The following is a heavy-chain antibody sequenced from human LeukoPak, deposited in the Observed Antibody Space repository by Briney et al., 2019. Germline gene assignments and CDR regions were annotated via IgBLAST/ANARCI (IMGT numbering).Heavy chain of an antibody. CDR2: IYYSGST. CDR1: GGSISSYY. CDR3: ALSTSSGWFDP. Sequence: PSETLSLTCTVSGGSISSYYWSWIRQPPGKGLEWIGYIYYSGSTNYNPSLKSRATISVDTSKNQFSLKLSSVTAADTAVYYCALSTSSGWFDPWGQGTLVTVSS. D-gene: IGHD2-2*01. V-gene: IGHV4-59*01. J-gene: IGHJ5*02.